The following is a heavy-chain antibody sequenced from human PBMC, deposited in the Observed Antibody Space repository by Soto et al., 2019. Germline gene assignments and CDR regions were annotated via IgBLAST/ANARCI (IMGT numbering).Heavy chain of an antibody. J-gene: IGHJ3*02. CDR3: ARSDTSSTWFHAFDI. V-gene: IGHV4-4*02. D-gene: IGHD3-10*01. CDR1: GGPISSSNW. CDR2: IYHSGST. Sequence: SETLSLTCAGSGGPISSSNWWRWVRQPPGKGLEWIGEIYHSGSTNYNPSLKSRVTISVDKSKNQFSLKLSSVTAADTAVYYCARSDTSSTWFHAFDIWGQGTMVT.